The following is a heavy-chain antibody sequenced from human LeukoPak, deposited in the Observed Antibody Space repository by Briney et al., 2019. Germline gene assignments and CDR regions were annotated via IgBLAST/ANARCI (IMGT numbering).Heavy chain of an antibody. J-gene: IGHJ6*02. D-gene: IGHD2-2*01. V-gene: IGHV6-1*01. Sequence: SQTLSLTCAISGDSVSNNNAAWNWIRQSPSRGLEWLGRTYYRSKWYNDYAASAKSRITINPDTSKNQFSLQLNSVTPEDTAVYYCARGRGREVVVPAAMREHYYYGMDVWGQGTTVTVSS. CDR2: TYYRSKWYN. CDR3: ARGRGREVVVPAAMREHYYYGMDV. CDR1: GDSVSNNNAA.